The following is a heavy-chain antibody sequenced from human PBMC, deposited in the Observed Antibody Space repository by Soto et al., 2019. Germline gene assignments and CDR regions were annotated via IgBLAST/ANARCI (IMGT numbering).Heavy chain of an antibody. J-gene: IGHJ4*02. D-gene: IGHD2-8*01. CDR1: GFTFSSYA. V-gene: IGHV3-23*01. CDR3: AKETIGYCTNGVCSGFDY. CDR2: NSGSGGST. Sequence: EGSLRLSCAASGFTFSSYAMSWVRQAPGKGLEWVSANSGSGGSTNYADYVKGRFTISRDNSKNKLYLQINSQRAEYTAVYYCAKETIGYCTNGVCSGFDYWGQGT.